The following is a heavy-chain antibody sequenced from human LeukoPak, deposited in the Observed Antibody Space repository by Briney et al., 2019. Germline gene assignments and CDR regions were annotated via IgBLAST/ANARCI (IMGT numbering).Heavy chain of an antibody. CDR3: ARDSGYCSSTGCYYFDY. Sequence: ASVKASCKASGYTFTGYYMHWVRQAPGQGLEWMGWINPNSGDINYAQRFQGKVTMTRDTSISTAYMDLSRLRSDDTAVYYCARDSGYCSSTGCYYFDYWGQGTLVTVSS. D-gene: IGHD2-2*01. CDR2: INPNSGDI. V-gene: IGHV1-2*02. J-gene: IGHJ4*02. CDR1: GYTFTGYY.